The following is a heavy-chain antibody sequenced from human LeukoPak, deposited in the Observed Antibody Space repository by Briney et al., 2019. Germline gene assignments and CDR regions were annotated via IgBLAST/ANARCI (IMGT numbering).Heavy chain of an antibody. CDR2: IYSGGST. J-gene: IGHJ3*02. CDR3: ARRDYYGSRDAFDI. D-gene: IGHD3-10*01. Sequence: GGSLRLSCAASGFTVSSNYMSWVRQAPGKGLEWVSVIYSGGSTYYADSVKGRFTISRDNSKNTLYLQMNSLRAEDTAVYYCARRDYYGSRDAFDIWGQGTIVTVSS. V-gene: IGHV3-66*01. CDR1: GFTVSSNY.